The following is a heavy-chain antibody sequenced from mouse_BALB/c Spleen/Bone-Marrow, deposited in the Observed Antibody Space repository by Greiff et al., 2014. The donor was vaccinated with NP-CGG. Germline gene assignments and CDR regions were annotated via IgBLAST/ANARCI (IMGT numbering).Heavy chain of an antibody. J-gene: IGHJ4*01. CDR2: INPSNGGT. Sequence: VQLQQSGAELVKPGASVKLSCKASGYTFTSYYMYWVKQRPGQGLEWFGEINPSNGGTNFNEKFKNKATLTVDKSSSTAYMQLSSKTSEDSAVYYCSRGRRDALDYWGQGTSVTVSS. V-gene: IGHV1S81*02. CDR1: GYTFTSYY. CDR3: SRGRRDALDY.